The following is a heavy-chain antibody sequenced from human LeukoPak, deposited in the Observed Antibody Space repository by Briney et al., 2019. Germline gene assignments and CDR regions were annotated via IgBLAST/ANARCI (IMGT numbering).Heavy chain of an antibody. CDR3: ATGGSGWSRGFY. CDR1: GYTLTELS. J-gene: IGHJ4*02. D-gene: IGHD6-19*01. Sequence: ASVKVSCKVSGYTLTELSMHWVRQAPGKGLEWMGGFDPEDGETIYAQKFQGRVTMTEDTSTDTAYMELSSLRSEDTAVYYCATGGSGWSRGFYWDQGTLVTASS. CDR2: FDPEDGET. V-gene: IGHV1-24*01.